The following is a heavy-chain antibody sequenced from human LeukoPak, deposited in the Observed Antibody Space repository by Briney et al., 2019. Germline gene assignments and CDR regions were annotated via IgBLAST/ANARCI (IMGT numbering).Heavy chain of an antibody. J-gene: IGHJ5*02. CDR3: AKALRVAAGTNNWFDP. CDR1: GITFSSYA. D-gene: IGHD6-13*01. V-gene: IGHV3-23*01. CDR2: IINGGGST. Sequence: AGGSLRLSCAPSGITFSSYAMTWVRQAPGKGLEWDSIIINGGGSTYYADSVKGRFTISRDNSKNTLYLQMNSLRAEDTAVYYCAKALRVAAGTNNWFDPWGQGTLVTVSS.